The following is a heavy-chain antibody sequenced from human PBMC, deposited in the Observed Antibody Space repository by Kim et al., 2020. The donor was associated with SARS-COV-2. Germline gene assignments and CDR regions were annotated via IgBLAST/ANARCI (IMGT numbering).Heavy chain of an antibody. CDR1: GGSISSSSYY. Sequence: SETLSLTCTVSGGSISSSSYYWGWIRQPPGKGLEWIGSIYYSGSTYYNPSLKSRVTISVDTSKNQFSLKLSSVTAADTAVYYCAARIAGDYYYFDYWGQGTLVTVSS. V-gene: IGHV4-39*07. D-gene: IGHD4-17*01. CDR3: AARIAGDYYYFDY. CDR2: IYYSGST. J-gene: IGHJ4*02.